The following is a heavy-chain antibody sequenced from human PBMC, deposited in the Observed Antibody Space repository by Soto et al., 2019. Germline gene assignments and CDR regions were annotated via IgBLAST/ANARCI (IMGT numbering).Heavy chain of an antibody. CDR3: ASRYYDSSGYLQESMDV. CDR2: IIPIFGTA. Sequence: SVKVSCKASGGTFSSYAISWVRQAPGQGLEWMGGIIPIFGTANYAQKFQGRVTITADESTSTAYMELSSLRSEDTAVYYCASRYYDSSGYLQESMDVWGQGNTVTVS. CDR1: GGTFSSYA. D-gene: IGHD3-22*01. V-gene: IGHV1-69*13. J-gene: IGHJ6*02.